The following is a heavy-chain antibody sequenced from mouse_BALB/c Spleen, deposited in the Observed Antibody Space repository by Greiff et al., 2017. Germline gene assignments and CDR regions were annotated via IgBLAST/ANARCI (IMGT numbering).Heavy chain of an antibody. V-gene: IGHV1S56*01. Sequence: VQLQQSGPELVKPGASVKMSCKASGYTFTSYYIHWVKQRPGQGLEWIGWIYPGDGSTKYNEKFKGKTTLTADKSSSTAYMLLSSLTSEDSAIYFCARQDGNPSMDYWGQGTSVTVSS. CDR2: IYPGDGST. D-gene: IGHD2-1*01. J-gene: IGHJ4*01. CDR3: ARQDGNPSMDY. CDR1: GYTFTSYY.